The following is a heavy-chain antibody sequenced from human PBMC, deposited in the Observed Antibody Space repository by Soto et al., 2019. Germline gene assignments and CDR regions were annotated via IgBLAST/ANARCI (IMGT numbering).Heavy chain of an antibody. Sequence: SVKVSCKASGGTFSSYAISWVRQAPGQGLEWMGGIIPIFGTANYAQKFQGRVTITADKSTSTAYMELSGLRSEDTAVYYCAREREDLGYCSGGSCLRPPTYYYYGMDVWGQGTTVTVSS. J-gene: IGHJ6*02. CDR1: GGTFSSYA. V-gene: IGHV1-69*06. CDR3: AREREDLGYCSGGSCLRPPTYYYYGMDV. CDR2: IIPIFGTA. D-gene: IGHD2-15*01.